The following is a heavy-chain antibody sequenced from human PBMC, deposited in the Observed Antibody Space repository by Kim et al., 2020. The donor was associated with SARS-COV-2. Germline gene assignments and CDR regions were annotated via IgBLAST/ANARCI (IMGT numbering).Heavy chain of an antibody. V-gene: IGHV3-21*04. Sequence: GGSLRLSCAASGFAFSSYSMTWVRQAPGKWLEWVSSISRVSTFLFYVDSVKGRFTTSRDNAKRSLYLQMNSLTVEDTAMYYCVSATLAFCGDECLGHDYWGQGSLVTVSS. CDR3: VSATLAFCGDECLGHDY. D-gene: IGHD2-21*01. J-gene: IGHJ4*02. CDR1: GFAFSSYS. CDR2: ISRVSTFL.